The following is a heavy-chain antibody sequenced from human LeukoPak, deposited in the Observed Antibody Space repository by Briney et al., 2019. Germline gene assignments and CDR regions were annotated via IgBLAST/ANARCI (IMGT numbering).Heavy chain of an antibody. V-gene: IGHV1-24*01. D-gene: IGHD1-26*01. CDR1: GYTLIELS. Sequence: ASVKVSCKVSGYTLIELSIHWVRQAPGKGLEWMGHFDPEDGETIYAQKFQGRVTMTEDTSTHTTYMELSSLISEDTAVYYCAADRRGSYRDFDYWGQGTLVTVSS. CDR2: FDPEDGET. J-gene: IGHJ4*02. CDR3: AADRRGSYRDFDY.